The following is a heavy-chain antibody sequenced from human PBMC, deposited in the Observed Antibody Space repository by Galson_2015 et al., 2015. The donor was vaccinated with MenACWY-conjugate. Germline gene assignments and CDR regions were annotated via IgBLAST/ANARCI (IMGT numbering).Heavy chain of an antibody. CDR3: ARERGYDILGWFDP. Sequence: SMRLSCAASGFTFGDYAMGWCRQAPGKGLEWVSFIGSETSGWTTKYAASVKGRFIISRDDSTSIAYLQMNSLKAEDTAVYYCARERGYDILGWFDPWGQGTLVTVSS. CDR1: GFTFGDYA. V-gene: IGHV3-49*03. J-gene: IGHJ5*02. CDR2: IGSETSGWTT. D-gene: IGHD3-9*01.